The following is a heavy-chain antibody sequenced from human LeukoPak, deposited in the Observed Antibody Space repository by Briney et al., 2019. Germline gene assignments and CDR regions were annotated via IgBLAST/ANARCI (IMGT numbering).Heavy chain of an antibody. D-gene: IGHD3-10*01. V-gene: IGHV3-30-3*01. Sequence: GRSLRLSCAASGFTFSSYAMHWVRQAPGKGLEWVAVISYDGSNKYYADSVKGRFTISRDNSKNTLYLQMNSLRAEDTAVYYCARTTITGMGIDYWGQGTLVTVSS. CDR1: GFTFSSYA. J-gene: IGHJ4*02. CDR3: ARTTITGMGIDY. CDR2: ISYDGSNK.